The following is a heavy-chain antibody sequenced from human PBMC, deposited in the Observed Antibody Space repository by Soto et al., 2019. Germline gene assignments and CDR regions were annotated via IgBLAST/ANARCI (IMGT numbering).Heavy chain of an antibody. J-gene: IGHJ4*02. Sequence: PGGSLRLSCAASGFTFSSYSMNWVRQAPGKGLEWVSSISSSSSYIYYADSVKGRFTISRDNAKNSLYLQMNSLRAEDTAVYYCARDYKPFMITLGGVITAGYWGQGTLVTVSS. CDR2: ISSSSSYI. CDR3: ARDYKPFMITLGGVITAGY. CDR1: GFTFSSYS. D-gene: IGHD3-16*02. V-gene: IGHV3-21*01.